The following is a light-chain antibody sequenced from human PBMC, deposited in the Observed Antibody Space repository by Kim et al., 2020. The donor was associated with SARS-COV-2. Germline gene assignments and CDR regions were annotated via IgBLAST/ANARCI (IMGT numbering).Light chain of an antibody. CDR2: GAS. V-gene: IGKV3-15*01. CDR1: QSVSSN. J-gene: IGKJ1*01. Sequence: SPGESAPLSCRASQSVSSNLAWYPQKPGQAPRLLIYGASTRATGIPARFSGSGSGTEFTLTISSLQSEDFAVYYCQQYNNWPPGTFGQGTKVDIK. CDR3: QQYNNWPPGT.